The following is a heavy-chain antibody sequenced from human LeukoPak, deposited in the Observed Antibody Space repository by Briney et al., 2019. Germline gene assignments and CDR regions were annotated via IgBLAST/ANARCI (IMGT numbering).Heavy chain of an antibody. CDR3: ATSAKTDYYYYYGMDV. CDR2: MNPNSDNT. J-gene: IGHJ6*02. V-gene: IGHV1-8*01. Sequence: GASVKVSCKASGYTFTSYDINWVRQATGQGLEWMGWMNPNSDNTGYAQKFQGRVTMTRNTSISTAYMELSSLRSEDTAVYYCATSAKTDYYYYYGMDVWGQGTTVTVSS. D-gene: IGHD1-1*01. CDR1: GYTFTSYD.